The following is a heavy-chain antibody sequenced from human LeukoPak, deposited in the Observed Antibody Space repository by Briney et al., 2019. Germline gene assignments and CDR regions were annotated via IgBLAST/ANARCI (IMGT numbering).Heavy chain of an antibody. D-gene: IGHD3-9*01. V-gene: IGHV1-46*01. J-gene: IGHJ4*02. CDR3: ARGYDTSTGTLDY. CDR2: INPNDDSA. Sequence: GASVKVSCKASGYTPTSNYMHWVRQAPGQGLEWMGMINPNDDSATYAQKFQGRVTMTRDTSTSTVYMELSSLKFEDTAVYYCARGYDTSTGTLDYWGQGTLVTVTS. CDR1: GYTPTSNY.